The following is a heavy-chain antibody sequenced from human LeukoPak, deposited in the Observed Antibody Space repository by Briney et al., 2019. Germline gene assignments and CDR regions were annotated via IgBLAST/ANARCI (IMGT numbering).Heavy chain of an antibody. J-gene: IGHJ4*02. V-gene: IGHV3-21*01. D-gene: IGHD3-3*01. CDR3: ARAARNYDFWSGYY. CDR2: ISSSSSYI. CDR1: GFTFSTYS. Sequence: PGGSLRLSCAASGFTFSTYSMNWVRQAPGKGLEWVSSISSSSSYIYYADSVKGRFTISRDNAKNSLYLQMNSLRAEDTAVYYCARAARNYDFWSGYYWGRGTLVTVSS.